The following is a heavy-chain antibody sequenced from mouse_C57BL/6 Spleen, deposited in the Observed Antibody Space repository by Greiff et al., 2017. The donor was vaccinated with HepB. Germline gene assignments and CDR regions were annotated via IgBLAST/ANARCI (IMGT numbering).Heavy chain of an antibody. J-gene: IGHJ2*01. CDR1: GYAFTNYL. CDR2: INPGSGGT. Sequence: VQLQQSGAELVRPGTSVKVSCKASGYAFTNYLIEWVKQRPGQGLEWIGVINPGSGGTNYNEKFKGKATLTADKSSSTAYMQLSSLTSEDSAVYFCARGTTVVAGNFDYWGQGTTLTVSS. D-gene: IGHD1-1*01. CDR3: ARGTTVVAGNFDY. V-gene: IGHV1-54*01.